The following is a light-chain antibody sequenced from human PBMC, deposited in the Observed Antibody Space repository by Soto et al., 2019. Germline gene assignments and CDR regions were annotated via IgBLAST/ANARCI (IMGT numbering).Light chain of an antibody. CDR2: GAS. CDR1: QSVSSNY. CDR3: QQYGSSPWT. J-gene: IGKJ1*01. V-gene: IGKV3-20*01. Sequence: DIVLTQSPGTLSLSPGERATLSCRASQSVSSNYLAWYQQKPGQAPRLLIYGASRRATGIPDRFSGSGSGTDFTLTISRLEPEDFAVYYCQQYGSSPWTFGQGTKVDIK.